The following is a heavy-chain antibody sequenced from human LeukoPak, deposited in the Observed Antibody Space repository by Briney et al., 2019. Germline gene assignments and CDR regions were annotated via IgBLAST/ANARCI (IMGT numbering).Heavy chain of an antibody. Sequence: PSETLSLTCAVYGGSFSGYYWSWIRQPPGKGLEWVSAISGSGGSTYYADSVKGRFTISRDNSKNTLYLQMNSLRAEDTAVYYCAKDRSWGGYAVATYIFSYWGQGTLVTVSS. CDR3: AKDRSWGGYAVATYIFSY. V-gene: IGHV3-23*01. CDR2: ISGSGGST. CDR1: GGSFSGYY. J-gene: IGHJ4*02. D-gene: IGHD5-12*01.